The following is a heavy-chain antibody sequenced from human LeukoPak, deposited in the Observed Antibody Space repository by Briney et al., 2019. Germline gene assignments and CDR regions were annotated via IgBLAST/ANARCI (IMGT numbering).Heavy chain of an antibody. Sequence: GGSLRLSCAASGFTFSSYAMSWVRQAPGKGLEWVSAMSGSGGSTYYADSVKGRFTISRDNSKNTLYLQMNSLRAEDTALYYCAKDAQGLVRGGIYFDFWGQGSLVTVSS. D-gene: IGHD6-19*01. V-gene: IGHV3-23*01. CDR1: GFTFSSYA. J-gene: IGHJ4*02. CDR2: MSGSGGST. CDR3: AKDAQGLVRGGIYFDF.